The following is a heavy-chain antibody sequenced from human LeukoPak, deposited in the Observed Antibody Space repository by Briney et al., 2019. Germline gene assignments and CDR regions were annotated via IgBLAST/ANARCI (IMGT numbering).Heavy chain of an antibody. V-gene: IGHV3-30*04. CDR3: TRHDLDYDILTGYYY. Sequence: PGGSLRLSCAASGFTFSSYALHWVRQAPGKGLEWVAVISYDGSNKYYADSVKGRFTISRDNSKDTLYLQMNSLKTEDTAVYYCTRHDLDYDILTGYYYWGQGTLVTVSS. CDR2: ISYDGSNK. J-gene: IGHJ4*02. D-gene: IGHD3-9*01. CDR1: GFTFSSYA.